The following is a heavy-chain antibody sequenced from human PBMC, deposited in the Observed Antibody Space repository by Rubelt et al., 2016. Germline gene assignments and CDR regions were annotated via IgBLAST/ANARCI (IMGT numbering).Heavy chain of an antibody. CDR2: INHSGST. Sequence: QVQLQQWGAGLLKPSETLSLTCAVYGGSFSGYYWSWIRQPPGKGLEWIGEINHSGSTNYNPSLKSRVTISVDTSENQFSRKLSSVTAADTAVYYCARGHDYGDSVGWGQGTLVTVSS. D-gene: IGHD4-17*01. CDR1: GGSFSGYY. J-gene: IGHJ4*02. CDR3: ARGHDYGDSVG. V-gene: IGHV4-34*01.